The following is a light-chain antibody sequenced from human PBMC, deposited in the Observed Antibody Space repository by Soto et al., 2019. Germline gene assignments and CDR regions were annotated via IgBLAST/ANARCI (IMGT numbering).Light chain of an antibody. CDR2: DAS. CDR3: QQYDSSSPT. V-gene: IGKV1-5*01. CDR1: QNISVW. J-gene: IGKJ2*01. Sequence: DIQMTQSPSTLSASVGDGVTITCRASQNISVWLAWYQQRPGKAPKFLIYDASSLETGVPSRFGGSGSGTEFTLTIRSLQTDDFATYYCQQYDSSSPTFGQGTKLEIK.